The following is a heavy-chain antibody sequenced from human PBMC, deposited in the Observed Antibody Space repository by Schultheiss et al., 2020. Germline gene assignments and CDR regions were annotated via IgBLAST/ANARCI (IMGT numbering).Heavy chain of an antibody. CDR2: IYYSGST. J-gene: IGHJ5*02. CDR3: ARLPGGSWYNWFDP. V-gene: IGHV4-59*12. D-gene: IGHD6-13*01. CDR1: GGSISSYY. Sequence: SQTLSLTCTVSGGSISSYYWSWIRQPPGKGLEWIGYIYYSGSTNYNPSLKSRVTISVDTSKNQFSLKLSSVTAADTAVYYCARLPGGSWYNWFDPWGQGTLVTGYS.